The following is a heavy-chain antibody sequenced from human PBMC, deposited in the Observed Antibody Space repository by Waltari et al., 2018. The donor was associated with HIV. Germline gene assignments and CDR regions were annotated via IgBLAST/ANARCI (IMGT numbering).Heavy chain of an antibody. J-gene: IGHJ4*02. V-gene: IGHV3-74*01. CDR1: GFTFTSYR. CDR2: ISSDGTTT. D-gene: IGHD1-20*01. Sequence: EVQLVESGGGLVQPGGSLRLTCAASGFTFTSYRIHWVRQAPGKGGVWVSRISSDGTTTSYADSVKGRFTISRDNAKNTLYLQMNSLRAEDTAVYYCTRDLARYNWNDIPLDYWGQGALVTVSS. CDR3: TRDLARYNWNDIPLDY.